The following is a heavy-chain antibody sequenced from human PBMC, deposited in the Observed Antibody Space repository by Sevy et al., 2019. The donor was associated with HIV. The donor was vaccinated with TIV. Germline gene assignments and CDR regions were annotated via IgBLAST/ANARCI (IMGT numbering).Heavy chain of an antibody. J-gene: IGHJ2*01. CDR1: GFTFDDYA. Sequence: GGSLRLSCAASGFTFDDYAVHWVRQTPGKGLEWVSGISCNSGNKEYADSVKGRFTISRDNAKNSLYLQMNSLRAEDTAFYYCVKDLRPYWGYWYFDLWGRGTLVTVSS. D-gene: IGHD7-27*01. CDR3: VKDLRPYWGYWYFDL. CDR2: ISCNSGNK. V-gene: IGHV3-9*01.